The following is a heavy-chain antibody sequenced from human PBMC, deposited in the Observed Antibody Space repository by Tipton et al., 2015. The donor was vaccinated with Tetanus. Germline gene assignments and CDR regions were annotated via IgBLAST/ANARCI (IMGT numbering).Heavy chain of an antibody. CDR3: ARANNDYPKKGPFDY. J-gene: IGHJ4*02. Sequence: TCTVSGGSVRSGDYDWNWIRQPPGKGLEWIGYVHYSGRTNKSPSLKSRVTLSIDKSKNQFSLRLTSVTAADTAVYYCARANNDYPKKGPFDYWGQGARVIASS. D-gene: IGHD5-12*01. CDR1: GGSVRSGDYD. V-gene: IGHV4-61*08. CDR2: VHYSGRT.